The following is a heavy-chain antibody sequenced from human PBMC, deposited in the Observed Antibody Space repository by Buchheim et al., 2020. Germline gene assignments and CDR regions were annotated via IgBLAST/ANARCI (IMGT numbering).Heavy chain of an antibody. CDR2: INHSGIS. CDR1: GGSFNGYY. CDR3: ASNPPGAY. Sequence: QVQLQQWGAGLLKPSETLSLTCAVYGGSFNGYYWSWIRQPPGKGLEWIGEINHSGISNYNPSLMSRVTISVDTSTKQLSLKLSPVTAADTAVYYCASNPPGAYWGQGTL. V-gene: IGHV4-34*01. D-gene: IGHD7-27*01. J-gene: IGHJ4*02.